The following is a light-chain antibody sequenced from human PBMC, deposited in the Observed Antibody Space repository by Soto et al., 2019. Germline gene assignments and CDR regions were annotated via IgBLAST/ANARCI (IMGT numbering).Light chain of an antibody. J-gene: IGKJ5*01. V-gene: IGKV3-20*01. CDR2: GAS. CDR1: QSVNSNY. Sequence: EIVLTQSPDTLSLYPGESATLSCRASQSVNSNYLAWYQQKPGQAPRLLIYGASRRATGIPDRFSGSGSGTDFTLTLSRLEPEDFAVSYCQQYDNSITFGQGTRLEIE. CDR3: QQYDNSIT.